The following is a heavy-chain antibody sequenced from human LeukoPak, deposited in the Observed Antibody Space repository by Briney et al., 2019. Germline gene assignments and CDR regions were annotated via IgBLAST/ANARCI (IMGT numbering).Heavy chain of an antibody. CDR1: GYSFTSYW. CDR2: IYPGDSDT. Sequence: GESLKISCKGSGYSFTSYWIGWVRQMPGKGLEWMGIIYPGDSDTRYSPSFQGQVTISADKSISTAYLQWSSLKASDTAMYYCARLSGVRGAVGGYYYYYYMDVWGKGTTVTISS. V-gene: IGHV5-51*01. D-gene: IGHD3-10*01. J-gene: IGHJ6*03. CDR3: ARLSGVRGAVGGYYYYYYMDV.